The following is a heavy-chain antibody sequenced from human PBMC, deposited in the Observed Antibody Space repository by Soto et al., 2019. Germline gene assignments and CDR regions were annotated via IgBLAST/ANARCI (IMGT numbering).Heavy chain of an antibody. V-gene: IGHV2-5*02. Sequence: QITLKESGPTLVKPTQTLTLTCTFSGFSLSTSGVGVGWIRQPPGKALEWLALIYWDDDKRYSPSLKNRLTITKDTSKNQVVLTMTNMDPVDTATYYCAHRDVRYCSGGSCYEWFDPWGQGTLVTVSS. CDR3: AHRDVRYCSGGSCYEWFDP. CDR1: GFSLSTSGVG. CDR2: IYWDDDK. J-gene: IGHJ5*02. D-gene: IGHD2-15*01.